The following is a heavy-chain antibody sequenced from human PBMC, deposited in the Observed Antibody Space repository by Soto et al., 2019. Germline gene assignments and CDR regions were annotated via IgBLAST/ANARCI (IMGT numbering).Heavy chain of an antibody. CDR2: ISSSSSYI. J-gene: IGHJ6*02. CDR3: ARDGRIVVVATYGMDV. Sequence: LRLSCAASGIPFSASGMHWVRQAPGKGLEWVSSISSSSSYIYYADSVKGRFTISRDNAKNSLYLQMNSLRAEDTAVYYCARDGRIVVVATYGMDVWGQGTTVTVSS. D-gene: IGHD2-15*01. CDR1: GIPFSASG. V-gene: IGHV3-21*01.